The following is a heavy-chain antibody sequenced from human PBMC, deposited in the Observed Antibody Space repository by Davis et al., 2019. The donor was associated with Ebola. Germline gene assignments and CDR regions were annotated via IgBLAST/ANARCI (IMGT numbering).Heavy chain of an antibody. D-gene: IGHD1-26*01. CDR1: GYSISSGYY. Sequence: MPSETLSLTCTVSGYSISSGYYWGWIRQTPGKGLEWIGYIYYTGRVEYNPPLQSRVTISIDTSESRFSLKLTSVTPADTAVYYCARGGQGVGAGRWLDPWGQGNLVIVSS. CDR2: IYYTGRV. CDR3: ARGGQGVGAGRWLDP. J-gene: IGHJ5*02. V-gene: IGHV4-61*01.